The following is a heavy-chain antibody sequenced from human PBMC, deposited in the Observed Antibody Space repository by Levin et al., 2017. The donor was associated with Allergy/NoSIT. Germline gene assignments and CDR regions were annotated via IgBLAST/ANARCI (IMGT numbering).Heavy chain of an antibody. Sequence: NTGGSLRLSCKASGYTFTTYHVHWLRQAPGQGLEWMGVINPSGGSTNFAQQFQGRVTLTADTSTGTVYMFLSSLTSDDTAVYYCARVLAAGPSMSIFDSWGQGSLVTVSS. D-gene: IGHD2/OR15-2a*01. CDR1: GYTFTTYH. J-gene: IGHJ5*01. CDR2: INPSGGST. CDR3: ARVLAAGPSMSIFDS. V-gene: IGHV1-46*01.